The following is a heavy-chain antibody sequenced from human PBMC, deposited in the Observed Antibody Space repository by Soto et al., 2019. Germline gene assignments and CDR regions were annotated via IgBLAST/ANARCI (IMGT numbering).Heavy chain of an antibody. CDR1: GFTFSSYA. J-gene: IGHJ3*02. Sequence: GGSLRLSCSASGFTFSSYAMHWVRQAPGKGLEYVSAISSNGGSTYYADSVKGRFTISRDNSKNTLYLQMSSLIAEDTAVYYCVRRYSSSSAFDIWGQGTMVTVSS. V-gene: IGHV3-64D*09. CDR2: ISSNGGST. CDR3: VRRYSSSSAFDI. D-gene: IGHD6-6*01.